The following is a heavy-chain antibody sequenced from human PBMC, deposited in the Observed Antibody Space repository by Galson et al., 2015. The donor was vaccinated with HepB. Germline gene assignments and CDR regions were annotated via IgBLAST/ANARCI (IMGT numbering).Heavy chain of an antibody. D-gene: IGHD3-22*01. CDR1: GYSFTSYW. CDR2: IYPGDSDT. CDR3: ARRSGNYYDSSGYYPYYYYGMDV. V-gene: IGHV5-51*01. Sequence: QSGAEVKKPGESLKISCKGSGYSFTSYWIGWVRQMPGKGLEWMGIIYPGDSDTRYSPSFQGQVTISADKSISTAYLQWSSLKASDTAMYYCARRSGNYYDSSGYYPYYYYGMDVWGQGTTVTVSS. J-gene: IGHJ6*02.